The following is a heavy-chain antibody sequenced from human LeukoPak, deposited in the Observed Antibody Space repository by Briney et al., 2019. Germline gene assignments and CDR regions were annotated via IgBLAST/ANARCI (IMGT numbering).Heavy chain of an antibody. CDR1: GSTFSSYG. V-gene: IGHV3-30*02. Sequence: GGSLRLSCAASGSTFSSYGMHWVRQAPGKGLEWVAFIRYDGSNKYYADSVKGRFTISRDNSKNTLYPQMNSLRAEDTAVYYCAKLGTAMVSDYWGQGTLVTVSS. CDR2: IRYDGSNK. J-gene: IGHJ4*02. CDR3: AKLGTAMVSDY. D-gene: IGHD5-18*01.